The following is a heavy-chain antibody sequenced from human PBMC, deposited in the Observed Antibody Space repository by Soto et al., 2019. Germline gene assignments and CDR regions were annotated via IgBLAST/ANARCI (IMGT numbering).Heavy chain of an antibody. CDR3: GISKVYGDRESGYFDY. Sequence: SETLSLTCTVSGGSISSSSYYWGWIRQPPGKGLEWIGSIYYSGSTYYNPSLKSRVTISVDTSKNQFSLKLSSVTAADTAVYYCGISKVYGDRESGYFDYWGQGTLVTVSS. J-gene: IGHJ4*02. V-gene: IGHV4-39*01. CDR2: IYYSGST. D-gene: IGHD4-17*01. CDR1: GGSISSSSYY.